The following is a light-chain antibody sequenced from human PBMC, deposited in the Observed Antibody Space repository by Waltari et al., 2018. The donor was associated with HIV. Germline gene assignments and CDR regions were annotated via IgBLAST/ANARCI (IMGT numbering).Light chain of an antibody. Sequence: DIQMTQSPSTLSASVGDRVIITCRSSQNVDNWLAWYQQRPVSTPKVLIYKTSTLQTGVPSRFSGSGSGTEFSLTISSLQPDDFATYYCQQYKSYSLTFGQGTRLEIK. CDR3: QQYKSYSLT. CDR2: KTS. J-gene: IGKJ5*01. V-gene: IGKV1-5*03. CDR1: QNVDNW.